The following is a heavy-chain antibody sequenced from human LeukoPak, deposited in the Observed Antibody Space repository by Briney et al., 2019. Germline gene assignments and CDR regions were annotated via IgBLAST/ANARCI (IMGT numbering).Heavy chain of an antibody. Sequence: PSETLSLTCTVSDDSISSGDYYWSWIRQPPGKGLEWIGYVYHSGTAYYNPSLRSRVTISVDRSENQFSLKMSSVTAADTAVYYCARVREAETNPCPAHWGQGTLVTVSS. CDR3: ARVREAETNPCPAH. CDR2: VYHSGTA. D-gene: IGHD1-14*01. J-gene: IGHJ4*02. CDR1: DDSISSGDYY. V-gene: IGHV4-30-2*01.